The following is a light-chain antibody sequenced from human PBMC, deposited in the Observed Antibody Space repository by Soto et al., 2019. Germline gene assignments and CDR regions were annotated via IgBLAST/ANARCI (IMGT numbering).Light chain of an antibody. Sequence: EIVMTQSPATLSVSPGERATLSCRASQSVSNYLAWYQQKPGQAPRLLIYAASARATGIPARFRGSGSGTEFTLTISSLQSEDFAVYYCQQRSNWPWTFGQGTKVDIK. CDR1: QSVSNY. CDR3: QQRSNWPWT. J-gene: IGKJ1*01. V-gene: IGKV3-15*01. CDR2: AAS.